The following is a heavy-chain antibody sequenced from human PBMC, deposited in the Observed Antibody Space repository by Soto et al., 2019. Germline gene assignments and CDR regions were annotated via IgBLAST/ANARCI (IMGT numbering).Heavy chain of an antibody. V-gene: IGHV4-59*01. Sequence: PSETLSLTCTVSGGSISSYYWSWIRQPPGKGLEWIGYIYYSGSTNYNPSLKSRVTISVDTSKNQFSLKLSSVTAADTAVYYCAREGGTTAGFDSWGQGTLVTVSS. CDR1: GGSISSYY. CDR3: AREGGTTAGFDS. CDR2: IYYSGST. J-gene: IGHJ4*02. D-gene: IGHD1-7*01.